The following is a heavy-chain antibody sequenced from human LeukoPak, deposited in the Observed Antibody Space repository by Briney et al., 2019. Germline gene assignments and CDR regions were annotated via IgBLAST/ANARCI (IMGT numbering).Heavy chain of an antibody. J-gene: IGHJ4*02. CDR1: GFSFSSYV. V-gene: IGHV3-23*01. CDR2: ISGSGDSA. Sequence: GGSLRLSCAASGFSFSSYVMSWVRQAPGKRLEWVSAISGSGDSANYADSVKGRFTISRDNSKNTLYVQMNSLRVEDTAVYYCARDSGYSAFDYWGQGTLVTVSS. D-gene: IGHD5-12*01. CDR3: ARDSGYSAFDY.